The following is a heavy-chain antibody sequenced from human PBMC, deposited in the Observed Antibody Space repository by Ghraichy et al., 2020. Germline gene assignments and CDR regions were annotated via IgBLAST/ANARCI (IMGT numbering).Heavy chain of an antibody. J-gene: IGHJ3*01. CDR2: VYSGGTK. Sequence: GGSLRLSCAASGLVVSKNFMSWVRQAPGKGLEWVSVVYSGGTKDYADSVAGRFTISRDSARNELYLHMSSLRVEDTAVYYCARDLCSECTSTWYESGSFDVWGRGTTVTVSS. V-gene: IGHV3-53*01. CDR1: GLVVSKNF. D-gene: IGHD2-2*01. CDR3: ARDLCSECTSTWYESGSFDV.